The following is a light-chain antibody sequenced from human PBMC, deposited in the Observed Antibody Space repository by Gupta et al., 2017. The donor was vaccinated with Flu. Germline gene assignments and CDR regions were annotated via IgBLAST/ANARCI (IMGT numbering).Light chain of an antibody. V-gene: IGKV1-6*01. CDR2: SAS. CDR1: QGIRND. CDR3: RQEDNSPWT. Sequence: AIQMTQSPPSLSASVGDRVTITCRASQGIRNDLGWYQQKPGEAPKLLIYSASSLQSGVPSRFSGSGSGTDFTFTISSLQPEDFATYYCRQEDNSPWTFGQGTKVEI. J-gene: IGKJ1*01.